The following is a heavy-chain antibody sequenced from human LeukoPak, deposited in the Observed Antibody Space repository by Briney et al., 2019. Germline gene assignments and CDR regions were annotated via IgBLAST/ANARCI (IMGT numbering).Heavy chain of an antibody. D-gene: IGHD6-13*01. J-gene: IGHJ6*03. V-gene: IGHV1-18*01. CDR3: ARVPYSSSWYVSDHYYYYMDV. CDR2: ISAYNGNT. CDR1: GYTLTELS. Sequence: GASVKVSCKVSGYTLTELSMHWLRQAPGQGLEWMGWISAYNGNTDYAQKLQGRVTMTTDTSTSTAYMELRSLRSDDTAVYYCARVPYSSSWYVSDHYYYYMDVWGKGTTVTVSS.